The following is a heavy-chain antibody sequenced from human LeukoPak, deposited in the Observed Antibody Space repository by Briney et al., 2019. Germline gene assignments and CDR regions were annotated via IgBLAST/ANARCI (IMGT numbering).Heavy chain of an antibody. V-gene: IGHV1-2*02. CDR3: ASGTDYDILTGYQNYYYYYMDV. D-gene: IGHD3-9*01. Sequence: WASVKVSCKASGYTFTSYGISWVRQAPGQGLEWMGWINPNSGGTNYAQKFQGRVTMTRDTSISTAYMELSRLRSDDTAVYYCASGTDYDILTGYQNYYYYYMDVWGKGTTVTVSS. J-gene: IGHJ6*03. CDR2: INPNSGGT. CDR1: GYTFTSYG.